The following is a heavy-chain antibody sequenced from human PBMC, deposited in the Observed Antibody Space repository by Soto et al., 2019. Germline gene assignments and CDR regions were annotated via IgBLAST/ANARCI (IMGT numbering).Heavy chain of an antibody. CDR3: ARRYGSFFDI. V-gene: IGHV4-59*08. CDR2: IYYSGST. J-gene: IGHJ3*02. CDR1: GGSISSYY. D-gene: IGHD3-10*01. Sequence: QVQLQESGPGLVKPSETLSLTCTVSGGSISSYYWSWIRQPPGKGLELIGYIYYSGSTNYNPSLXRXVXIXXDTSKNQCPMKLSPVTAADTAVYYCARRYGSFFDIWGQGTMVTVSS.